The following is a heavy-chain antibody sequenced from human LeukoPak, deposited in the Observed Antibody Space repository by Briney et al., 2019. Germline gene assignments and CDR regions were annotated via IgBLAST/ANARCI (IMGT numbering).Heavy chain of an antibody. CDR3: ASGSLLWFGELGNDAFDI. CDR1: GYTFTSYG. CDR2: ISTYNGNT. V-gene: IGHV1-18*01. D-gene: IGHD3-10*01. J-gene: IGHJ3*02. Sequence: ASVKVSCKASGYTFTSYGIGWVRQAPGQGLEWMGWISTYNGNTNYAQKLQGRVTMTTDTSTSTAYMELRSLRSDDTAVYYCASGSLLWFGELGNDAFDIWGQGTMVTVSS.